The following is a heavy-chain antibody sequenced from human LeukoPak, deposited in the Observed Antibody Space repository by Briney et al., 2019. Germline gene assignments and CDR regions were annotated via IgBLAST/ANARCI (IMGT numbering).Heavy chain of an antibody. Sequence: GGSLRLSCAASGFTFSSYWMSWVRQAPGKGLEWVANIKQDGSEKYYVDSVKGRFTISRDNAKNSLYLQMNSLRAEDTAVYYCARHHDYYYYYMDVWGKGTTVTISS. CDR3: ARHHDYYYYYMDV. J-gene: IGHJ6*03. CDR2: IKQDGSEK. V-gene: IGHV3-7*01. CDR1: GFTFSSYW.